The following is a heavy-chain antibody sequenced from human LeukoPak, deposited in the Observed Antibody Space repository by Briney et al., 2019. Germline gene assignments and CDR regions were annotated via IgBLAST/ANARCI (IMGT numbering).Heavy chain of an antibody. V-gene: IGHV3-74*01. D-gene: IGHD6-25*01. J-gene: IGHJ4*02. Sequence: GGSLRLSCAASGFTFSSHWMHWVRQAPGKGLVLVSRIKDDGSHTNYADSVKGRFTISRDNAKNTLSLQMNSLRAEDTAVYYCARGSGIITGIDEWGQGTLVTVSS. CDR2: IKDDGSHT. CDR3: ARGSGIITGIDE. CDR1: GFTFSSHW.